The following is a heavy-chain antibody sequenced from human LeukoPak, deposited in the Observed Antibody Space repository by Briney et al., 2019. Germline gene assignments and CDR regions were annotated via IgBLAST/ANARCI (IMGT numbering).Heavy chain of an antibody. Sequence: TSETLSLTCTVSGGSISSSSYYWGWIRQPPGKGLEWIASIYYSGSTYYNPSLKSRDTISVDTSKNQFSLKLSSVTAADTAVYYCARHMYSVGSCYYFDYWGQGTLVTVSS. V-gene: IGHV4-39*01. J-gene: IGHJ4*02. CDR1: GGSISSSSYY. D-gene: IGHD2-15*01. CDR3: ARHMYSVGSCYYFDY. CDR2: IYYSGST.